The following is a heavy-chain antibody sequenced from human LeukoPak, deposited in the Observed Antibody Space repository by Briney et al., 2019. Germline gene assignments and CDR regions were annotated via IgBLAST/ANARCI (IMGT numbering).Heavy chain of an antibody. CDR3: AKGLGYSYGFSPGGY. D-gene: IGHD5-18*01. V-gene: IGHV3-30*18. Sequence: PGRSLRLSCAASGFTFSSYGMHWVRQAPGKGLEWVAVISYDGSNKYYADSVKGRFTISRDNSKNTLYLQMNSLRAEDTAVYYCAKGLGYSYGFSPGGYWGQGTLVTVSS. CDR2: ISYDGSNK. J-gene: IGHJ4*02. CDR1: GFTFSSYG.